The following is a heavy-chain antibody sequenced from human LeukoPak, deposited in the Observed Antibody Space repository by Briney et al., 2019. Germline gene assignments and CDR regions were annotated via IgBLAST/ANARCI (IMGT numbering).Heavy chain of an antibody. V-gene: IGHV4-39*07. D-gene: IGHD3-3*01. CDR1: GGSISSSSYY. Sequence: ASETLSLTCTVSGGSISSSSYYWGWIRQPPGKGLEWIGSIYYSGSTYYNPSLKSRVTISVDTSKNQFSLKLSSVTAADTAVYYCARVTRHRRFLEWFAETDQSKPNHDAFDIWGQGTMVTVSS. J-gene: IGHJ3*02. CDR2: IYYSGST. CDR3: ARVTRHRRFLEWFAETDQSKPNHDAFDI.